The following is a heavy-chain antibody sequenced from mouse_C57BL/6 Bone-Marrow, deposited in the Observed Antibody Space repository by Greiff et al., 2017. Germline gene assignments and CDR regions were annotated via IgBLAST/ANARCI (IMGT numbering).Heavy chain of an antibody. D-gene: IGHD2-14*01. CDR1: GYTFTSYG. V-gene: IGHV1-81*01. CDR2: IYPRSGNT. CDR3: AREGYDDYAMDY. Sequence: QVQLQQSGAELARPGASVKLSCKASGYTFTSYGISWVKQRTGQGLEWIGEIYPRSGNTYYNEKFKGKATLTADKSSSTAYMELVSLTSESSAVYFCAREGYDDYAMDYWGQGTAVTVSS. J-gene: IGHJ4*01.